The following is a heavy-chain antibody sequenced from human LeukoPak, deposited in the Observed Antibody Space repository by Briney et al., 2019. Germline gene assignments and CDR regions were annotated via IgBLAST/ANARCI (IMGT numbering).Heavy chain of an antibody. CDR2: MNPKSGYT. D-gene: IGHD3-10*01. V-gene: IGHV1-8*01. Sequence: ASVKVSCKASGYTFTSLDINWVRQATGQGLEWVGWMNPKSGYTGYAQQFQGRVTFTRTTSISTAYMELSSLRSEDTAVYYCARVVSGSDYYYYYGMDVWGQGTTVTVSS. CDR3: ARVVSGSDYYYYYGMDV. CDR1: GYTFTSLD. J-gene: IGHJ6*02.